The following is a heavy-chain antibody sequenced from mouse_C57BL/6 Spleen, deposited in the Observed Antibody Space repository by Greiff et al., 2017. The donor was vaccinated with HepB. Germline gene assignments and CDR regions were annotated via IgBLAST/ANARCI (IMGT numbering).Heavy chain of an antibody. J-gene: IGHJ1*03. D-gene: IGHD4-1*01. V-gene: IGHV5-4*03. Sequence: EVKLVESGGGLVKPGGSLKLSCAASGFTFSSYAMSWVRQTPEKRLEWVATISDGGSYTYYPDNVKGRFTISRDNAKNNLYLQMSHLKSEDTAMYYCARGGLGEYIDVWGTVTTVTVSS. CDR3: ARGGLGEYIDV. CDR2: ISDGGSYT. CDR1: GFTFSSYA.